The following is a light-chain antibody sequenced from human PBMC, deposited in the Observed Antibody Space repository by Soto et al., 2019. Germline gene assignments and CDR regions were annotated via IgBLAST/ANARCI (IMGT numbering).Light chain of an antibody. CDR1: QGISSY. V-gene: IGKV1-8*01. CDR2: AAS. J-gene: IGKJ1*01. CDR3: QQYYSYPRT. Sequence: AIRMTQSPSSFSASTGDRVTITCQASQGISSYLAWYQQKPGKAPKLLIYAASTLQSGVPSRFSGSGSGTDFTLTISCLQSEDFATYHCQQYYSYPRTCGQGTKVEIK.